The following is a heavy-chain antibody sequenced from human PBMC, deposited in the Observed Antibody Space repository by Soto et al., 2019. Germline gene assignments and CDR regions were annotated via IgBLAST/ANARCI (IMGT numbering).Heavy chain of an antibody. V-gene: IGHV1-46*01. J-gene: IGHJ6*02. CDR2: INPSGGST. D-gene: IGHD1-1*01. CDR3: ARDTDPLGTSYYGMDV. Sequence: ASVKVSCKASGYTFTSYYMHWVRQAPGQGLEWMGIINPSGGSTSYAQKFQGRVTMTRDTSTSTVYMELSSLRSEDTAVYYCARDTDPLGTSYYGMDVWGQGTTVTVS. CDR1: GYTFTSYY.